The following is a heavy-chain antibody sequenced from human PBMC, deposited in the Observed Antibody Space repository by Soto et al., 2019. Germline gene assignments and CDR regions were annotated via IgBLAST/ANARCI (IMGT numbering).Heavy chain of an antibody. CDR1: GLSLSTTGVG. V-gene: IGHV2-5*02. Sequence: SGPTLVNPTQTLTLTCTFSGLSLSTTGVGVGWIRQPPGKALEWLALIYWDDDKRYSPSLKSRLTITKDTSKNQVVLTMTNMDPVDTATYYCVQSRCGGDCLQSYSSHSYYGLDVWGQGTTVTVSS. J-gene: IGHJ6*02. D-gene: IGHD2-21*02. CDR2: IYWDDDK. CDR3: VQSRCGGDCLQSYSSHSYYGLDV.